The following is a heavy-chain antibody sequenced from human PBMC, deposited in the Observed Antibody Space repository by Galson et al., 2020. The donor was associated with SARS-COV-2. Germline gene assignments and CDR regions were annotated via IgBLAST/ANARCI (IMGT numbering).Heavy chain of an antibody. CDR2: TSSAGSNS. CDR1: GFTFSNYV. J-gene: IGHJ4*02. Sequence: GKYLKISCAASGFTFSNYVMHCVRQAPGTGPEWAAVTSSAGSNSFYADSLKGRFTISRDNSKSTLYLQMNSLRAEDTAVYYCARGGEWDLPYYFDYWGQGTLVTVSS. D-gene: IGHD1-26*01. V-gene: IGHV3-30-3*01. CDR3: ARGGEWDLPYYFDY.